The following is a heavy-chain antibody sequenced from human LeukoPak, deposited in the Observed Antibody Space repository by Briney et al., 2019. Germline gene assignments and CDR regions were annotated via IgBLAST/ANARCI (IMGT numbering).Heavy chain of an antibody. CDR2: IYTSGST. Sequence: SETLSLTCTVSGGSISSGSYYWSWIRQPAGKGLEWIGRIYTSGSTNYNPSLKSRVTISVDTSKNQFSLKLSSVTAADTAVYYCARYRIAAAGYFDYWGQGTLVTVS. V-gene: IGHV4-61*02. J-gene: IGHJ4*02. CDR3: ARYRIAAAGYFDY. CDR1: GGSISSGSYY. D-gene: IGHD6-13*01.